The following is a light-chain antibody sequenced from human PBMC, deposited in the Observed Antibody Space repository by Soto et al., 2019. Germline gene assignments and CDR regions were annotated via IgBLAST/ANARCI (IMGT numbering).Light chain of an antibody. CDR3: QQYETFSGT. CDR2: DAS. J-gene: IGKJ1*01. Sequence: DIQMTQSPSSVSASVGDRVTITFRASQGISSWLSWYQQKPGKAPKLLIYDASALPRGVPSRFSGSGSGTKFTLTIASLQPDDFATYYCQQYETFSGTFGPGTKVDIK. V-gene: IGKV1-12*01. CDR1: QGISSW.